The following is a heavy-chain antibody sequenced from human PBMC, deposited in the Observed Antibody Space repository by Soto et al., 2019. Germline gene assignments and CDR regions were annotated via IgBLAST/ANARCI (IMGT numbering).Heavy chain of an antibody. J-gene: IGHJ6*02. V-gene: IGHV3-74*01. Sequence: EVQLVESGGGLVQPGGSLRLSCAASGFTFSSYWMHWVRQAPGKGLVWVSRINSDGSSTSYADSVKGRFTISRDNAKNTLYLQMNSLRAEDTAVYYCAREYAEQGGYYYYGMDVWGQGTTVTVSS. CDR3: AREYAEQGGYYYYGMDV. CDR1: GFTFSSYW. D-gene: IGHD1-1*01. CDR2: INSDGSST.